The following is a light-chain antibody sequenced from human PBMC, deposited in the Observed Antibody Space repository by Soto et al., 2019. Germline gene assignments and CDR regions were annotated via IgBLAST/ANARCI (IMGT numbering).Light chain of an antibody. CDR2: DVS. Sequence: QSVLTQPRSVSGSPGHSVTISCPGTSSDVGGYSYVSWYQQHPGKAPKLMISDVSKRPSGVPDRFSGSKFGNTASLTISGLQAEDEADYYCCSYAGAFTYVFGSGTKLTVL. CDR3: CSYAGAFTYV. V-gene: IGLV2-11*01. CDR1: SSDVGGYSY. J-gene: IGLJ1*01.